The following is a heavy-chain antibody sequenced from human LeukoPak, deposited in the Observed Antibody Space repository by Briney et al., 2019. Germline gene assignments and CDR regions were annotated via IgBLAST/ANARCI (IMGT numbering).Heavy chain of an antibody. D-gene: IGHD1-26*01. J-gene: IGHJ6*03. Sequence: GGSLRLSCAATGFTFSSYWLSWVRQAPGKGLEWVANIKQDGSEKYYVDSLKGRFTVSRDNAKNALYLQINSLRVGDTAVYYCARVGAARYYYYYMDVWGKGTTVTVSS. CDR2: IKQDGSEK. CDR1: GFTFSSYW. V-gene: IGHV3-7*01. CDR3: ARVGAARYYYYYMDV.